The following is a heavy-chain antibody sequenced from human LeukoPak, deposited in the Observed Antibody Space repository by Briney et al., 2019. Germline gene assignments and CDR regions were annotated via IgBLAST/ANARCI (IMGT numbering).Heavy chain of an antibody. V-gene: IGHV3-30-3*01. J-gene: IGHJ4*02. Sequence: PGRSLRLSCAASGFTFSSYAMHWVRQAPGKGLEWVAVISYDGSNKYYADSVKGRFTISRDNSKNTLYLQMNSLRAEDTAVYYCAIGRGIQLWLSPVDYWGQGTLVTVSS. CDR2: ISYDGSNK. D-gene: IGHD5-18*01. CDR3: AIGRGIQLWLSPVDY. CDR1: GFTFSSYA.